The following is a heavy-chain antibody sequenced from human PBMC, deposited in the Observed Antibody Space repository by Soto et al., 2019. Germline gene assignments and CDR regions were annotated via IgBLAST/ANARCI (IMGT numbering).Heavy chain of an antibody. CDR2: ISGSGGST. V-gene: IGHV3-23*01. CDR3: AKAGMVRGVIIRTNWFDP. J-gene: IGHJ5*02. CDR1: GFTFSSYA. D-gene: IGHD3-10*01. Sequence: GGSLRLSCAASGFTFSSYAMSWVRQAPGKGLEWVSAISGSGGSTYYADSVEGRFTISRDNSKNTLYLQMNSLRAEDTAVYYCAKAGMVRGVIIRTNWFDPWGQGTLVTVSS.